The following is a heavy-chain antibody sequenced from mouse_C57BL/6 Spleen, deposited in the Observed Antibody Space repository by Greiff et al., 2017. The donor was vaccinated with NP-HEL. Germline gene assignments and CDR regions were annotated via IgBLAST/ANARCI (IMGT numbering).Heavy chain of an antibody. J-gene: IGHJ3*01. CDR1: GFTFTDYY. CDR3: ARYDGAY. V-gene: IGHV7-3*01. Sequence: EVQLVESGGGLVQPGGSLSLSCAASGFTFTDYYMSWVRQPPGKALEWLGFIRNKANGYTTEYSASVKGRFTISRDNSQSILYLQINALRAEDGATYYCARYDGAYWGQGTLVTVSA. CDR2: IRNKANGYTT.